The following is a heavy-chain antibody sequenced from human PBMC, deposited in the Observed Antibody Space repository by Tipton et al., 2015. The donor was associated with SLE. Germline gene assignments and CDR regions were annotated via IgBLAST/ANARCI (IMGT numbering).Heavy chain of an antibody. CDR1: GYSISSGYY. V-gene: IGHV4-38-2*01. D-gene: IGHD5-18*01. Sequence: TLSLTCAVSGYSISSGYYWGWIRQPPGKGLEWIGSIYHSGSTYYNPSLKSRVTISVDTSKNQFSLKLSSVTAADTVVYYCARVGDTAMVHLDYWGQGTLVTVSS. J-gene: IGHJ4*02. CDR2: IYHSGST. CDR3: ARVGDTAMVHLDY.